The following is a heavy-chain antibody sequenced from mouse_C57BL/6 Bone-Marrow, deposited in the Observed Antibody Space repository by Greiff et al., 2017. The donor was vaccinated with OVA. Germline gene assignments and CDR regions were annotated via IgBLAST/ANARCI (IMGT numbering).Heavy chain of an antibody. CDR2: IYPGDGDT. CDR3: ASRQLHYAMDY. J-gene: IGHJ4*01. V-gene: IGHV1-82*01. D-gene: IGHD3-2*01. Sequence: QVQLQQSGPELVKPGASVKISCKASGYAFSSSWMNWVKQRPGKGLEWIGRIYPGDGDTNYNGKFKGKATLTADKSSSTAYMQLSSLTSEDSAVYYCASRQLHYAMDYWGQGTSVTVSS. CDR1: GYAFSSSW.